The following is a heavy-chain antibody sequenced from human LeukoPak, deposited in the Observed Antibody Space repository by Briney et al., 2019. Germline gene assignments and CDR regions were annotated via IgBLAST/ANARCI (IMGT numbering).Heavy chain of an antibody. V-gene: IGHV4-34*09. D-gene: IGHD3-22*01. CDR3: ARDLGAYYYDSSGHEGAFDI. CDR2: INHSGST. J-gene: IGHJ3*02. Sequence: PSETLSLTCAVYGGSFSGYYWSWIRQPPGKGLEWIGEINHSGSTNYNPSLKSRVTISVDTSKNQFSLKLSSVTAADTAVYYCARDLGAYYYDSSGHEGAFDIWGQGTMVTVSS. CDR1: GGSFSGYY.